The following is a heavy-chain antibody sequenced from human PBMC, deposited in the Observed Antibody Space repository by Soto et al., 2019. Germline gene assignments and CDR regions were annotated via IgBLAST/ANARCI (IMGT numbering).Heavy chain of an antibody. D-gene: IGHD3-3*01. Sequence: WGSLRVSCEASGFTFSSYSIDWFRQAPGTGLEWVYGICGNGRITHYADSVKGRITISRDNSKNALYLEMNNLRAEDTARYYCVKPYFDFWSGYYGAAKDDVFDIWGQGTMVTVSS. CDR1: GFTFSSYS. J-gene: IGHJ3*02. CDR3: VKPYFDFWSGYYGAAKDDVFDI. CDR2: ICGNGRIT. V-gene: IGHV3-23*01.